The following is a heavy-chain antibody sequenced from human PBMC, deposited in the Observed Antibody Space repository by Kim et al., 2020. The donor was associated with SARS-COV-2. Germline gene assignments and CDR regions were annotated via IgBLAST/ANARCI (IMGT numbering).Heavy chain of an antibody. J-gene: IGHJ6*02. CDR3: ARERGGKTYYYDSSYGMDV. CDR1: GYTFTSYY. V-gene: IGHV1-46*01. D-gene: IGHD3-22*01. CDR2: INPSGGST. Sequence: ASVKVSCKASGYTFTSYYMHWVRQAPGQGLEWMGIINPSGGSTSYAQKFQGRVTMTRDTSTSTVYMELSSLRSEDTAVYYCARERGGKTYYYDSSYGMDVWGQGTTVTVSS.